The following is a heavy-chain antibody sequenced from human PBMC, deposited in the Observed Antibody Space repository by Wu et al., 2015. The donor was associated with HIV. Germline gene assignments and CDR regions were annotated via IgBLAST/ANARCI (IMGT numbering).Heavy chain of an antibody. J-gene: IGHJ4*02. CDR2: MNPHSGNT. CDR3: AREIGYCNGGSCYGKVVTAIPHWAT. D-gene: IGHD2-21*02. CDR1: GYSFTSYD. V-gene: IGHV1-8*01. Sequence: QVQLVQSGAEVKKPGASVKVSCKTSGYSFTSYDINWVRQATGQGLEWMAWMNPHSGNTGYAQKFQGRITMTKNTSINTAYMELSSLRSEDTAIYYCAREIGYCNGGSCYGKVVTAIPHWATWGQGTQVTVSS.